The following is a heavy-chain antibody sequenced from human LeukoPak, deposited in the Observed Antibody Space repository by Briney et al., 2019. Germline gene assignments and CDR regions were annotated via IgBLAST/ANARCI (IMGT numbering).Heavy chain of an antibody. Sequence: GGSLRLSCQASGFIFTDYAMSWVRQAPGKGLEWVSSINNGGGGTFFADSVKGRFTISRDDSRGMVYLQMNSLSAEDTAVYYCARSGLATCHYWGQGTLVTVSS. CDR3: ARSGLATCHY. CDR2: INNGGGGT. V-gene: IGHV3-23*01. J-gene: IGHJ4*02. CDR1: GFIFTDYA. D-gene: IGHD3-10*01.